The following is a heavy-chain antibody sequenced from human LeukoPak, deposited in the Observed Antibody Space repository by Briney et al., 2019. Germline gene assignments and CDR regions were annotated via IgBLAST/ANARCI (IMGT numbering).Heavy chain of an antibody. D-gene: IGHD3-9*01. V-gene: IGHV3-30*02. Sequence: GGSLRLSCAASGFTFSSYGMHWVRQAPGKGLEWVAFIRYDGSNKYYADSVKGRFTISRDNSKNTLYLQMNSLRAEDTAVYYCARAVLTGQYYFDYWGQGTLVTVSS. CDR1: GFTFSSYG. CDR2: IRYDGSNK. J-gene: IGHJ4*02. CDR3: ARAVLTGQYYFDY.